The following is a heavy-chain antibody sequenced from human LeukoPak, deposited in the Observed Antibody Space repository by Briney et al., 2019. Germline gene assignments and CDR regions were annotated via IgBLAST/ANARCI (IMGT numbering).Heavy chain of an antibody. D-gene: IGHD2-15*01. V-gene: IGHV4-4*07. CDR3: AGGRRRGFDY. J-gene: IGHJ4*02. CDR2: IYTSGST. Sequence: SETLSLTCTVSGGSISSYYWGWIRQPAGKGLEWIGRIYTSGSTNYNPSLKSRVTMSVDTSKNQFSLKLSSVTAADTAVYYCAGGRRRGFDYWGQETLVTVSS. CDR1: GGSISSYY.